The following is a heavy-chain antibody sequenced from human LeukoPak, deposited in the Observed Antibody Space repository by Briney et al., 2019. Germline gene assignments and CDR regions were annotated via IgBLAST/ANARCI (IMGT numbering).Heavy chain of an antibody. V-gene: IGHV5-51*01. CDR1: GYSFSSYW. Sequence: GESLKISCKGSGYSFSSYWIAWVRQMPGKGLEWMGIIYPGDSDSKYSRSFQGQVTTSADKSINTAYLQWSSLKASDTAMYYCARGDTAMVTFAFDIWGQGTMVTVSS. CDR3: ARGDTAMVTFAFDI. J-gene: IGHJ3*02. D-gene: IGHD5-18*01. CDR2: IYPGDSDS.